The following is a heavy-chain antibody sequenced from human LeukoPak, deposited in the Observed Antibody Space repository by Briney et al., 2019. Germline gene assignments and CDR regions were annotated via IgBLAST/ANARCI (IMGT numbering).Heavy chain of an antibody. D-gene: IGHD2-21*02. CDR3: ARDKVGTAALLDY. V-gene: IGHV1-18*01. J-gene: IGHJ4*02. CDR2: ISDYNGNT. Sequence: ASVKVSRKDSGYSFSSYGTCWGRQGPGQRVERVGWISDYNGNTNYAQKLQGRVTMTTDTSMSTAYMEQRSVKSDDTAVYYCARDKVGTAALLDYWGQGTLVTVSS. CDR1: GYSFSSYG.